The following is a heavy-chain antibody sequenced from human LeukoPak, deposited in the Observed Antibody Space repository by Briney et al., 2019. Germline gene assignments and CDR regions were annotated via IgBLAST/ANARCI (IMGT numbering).Heavy chain of an antibody. J-gene: IGHJ6*03. V-gene: IGHV4-34*01. D-gene: IGHD3/OR15-3a*01. CDR1: GGSFSGYY. CDR3: AQGTSYYYYYMDV. Sequence: SETLSLTCAVYGGSFSGYYWSWIRQPPGKGLEWIGEINHSGSTNYNPSLKSRVTISVDTSKNQFSLRLNSVTAADTAVYYCAQGTSYYYYYMDVWDKGTTVTISS. CDR2: INHSGST.